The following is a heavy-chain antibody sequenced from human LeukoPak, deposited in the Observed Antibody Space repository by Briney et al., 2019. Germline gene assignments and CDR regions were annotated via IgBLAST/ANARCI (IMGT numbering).Heavy chain of an antibody. Sequence: GGSLRLSCAVSGFTFSNFWMSWVRQAPGRGLEWVANIHPEGNEKYHVESVKGRFTISRDNAKNLLFLQMDGLRVEDTAVYYCARGDDFSGDHWGQGTLVTVSS. CDR3: ARGDDFSGDH. CDR2: IHPEGNEK. CDR1: GFTFSNFW. D-gene: IGHD1-1*01. V-gene: IGHV3-7*04. J-gene: IGHJ4*02.